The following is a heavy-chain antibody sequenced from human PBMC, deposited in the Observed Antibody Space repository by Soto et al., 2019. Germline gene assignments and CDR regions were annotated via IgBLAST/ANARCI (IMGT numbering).Heavy chain of an antibody. Sequence: LSLTCTASGDSISSGGYYWSWIRQHPGKGLEWIGYIYYSGSTYYNPSLKSRVTISVYTSKNQFSLKLSSVTAAEEAVYYCARSLMVYAMPEFHFYYGIDVRGDGTSV. CDR3: ARSLMVYAMPEFHFYYGIDV. D-gene: IGHD2-8*01. J-gene: IGHJ6*02. CDR1: GDSISSGGYY. CDR2: IYYSGST. V-gene: IGHV4-31*03.